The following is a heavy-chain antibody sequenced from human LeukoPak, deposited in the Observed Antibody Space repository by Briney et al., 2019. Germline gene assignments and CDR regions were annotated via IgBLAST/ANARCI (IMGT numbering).Heavy chain of an antibody. J-gene: IGHJ6*03. V-gene: IGHV4-39*02. CDR1: GGSISSSSYY. Sequence: PSETLSLTCTVSGGSISSSSYYWGWIRQPPGKGLEWIGSIYYSGSTYYNPSLKSRVTISVDTSKNQFSLKLSSVTAADTAVYYCARDNSPYYYYYYYMDVWGKGTTVTVSS. D-gene: IGHD4-23*01. CDR2: IYYSGST. CDR3: ARDNSPYYYYYYYMDV.